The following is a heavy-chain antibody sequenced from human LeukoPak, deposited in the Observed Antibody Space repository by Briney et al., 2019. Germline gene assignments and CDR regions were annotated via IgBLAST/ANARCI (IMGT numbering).Heavy chain of an antibody. V-gene: IGHV3-23*01. D-gene: IGHD5-18*01. CDR1: GFTFNNYA. CDR3: AKGQGYNYGDSIDY. CDR2: INGGSGNS. Sequence: AGGSLRLPCAASGFTFNNYAMTWVRQAPGKGLEWVSVINGGSGNSYYADSVEGRFTVSRDNSKNTLYLQMNSLRDEDTAVYYCAKGQGYNYGDSIDYWGQGTLVTVSS. J-gene: IGHJ4*02.